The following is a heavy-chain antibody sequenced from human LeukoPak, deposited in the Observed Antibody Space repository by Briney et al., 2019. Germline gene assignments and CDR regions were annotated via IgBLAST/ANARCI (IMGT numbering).Heavy chain of an antibody. J-gene: IGHJ3*02. D-gene: IGHD6-19*01. V-gene: IGHV3-21*01. Sequence: PGGSLRLSSAASGFTFRTYIMSCGRQAPGKGLEWVSSISGSSVYIYYADSVKGRFTISRDNANNSLYLQMNSLGADDPAFYYRSRVSVAGSVINAFDIWGQGTVVTVSS. CDR2: ISGSSVYI. CDR3: SRVSVAGSVINAFDI. CDR1: GFTFRTYI.